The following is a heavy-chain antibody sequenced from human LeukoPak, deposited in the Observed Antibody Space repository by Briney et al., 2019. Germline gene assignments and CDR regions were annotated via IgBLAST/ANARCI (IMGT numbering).Heavy chain of an antibody. V-gene: IGHV4-61*02. J-gene: IGHJ4*02. CDR3: AREEVIVVVSYFDY. CDR1: GGSISSGSYY. CDR2: IYTSGIT. Sequence: ASQTLSLTCTVSGGSISSGSYYWSWIRQPAGKGLEWIGRIYTSGITNYNPSLKSRVTISVDTSKNQFSLKLSSVTAADTAVYYCAREEVIVVVSYFDYWGQGTLVTVSS. D-gene: IGHD3-22*01.